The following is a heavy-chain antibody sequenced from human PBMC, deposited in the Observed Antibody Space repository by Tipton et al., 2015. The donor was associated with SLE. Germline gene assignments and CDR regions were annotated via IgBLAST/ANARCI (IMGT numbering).Heavy chain of an antibody. V-gene: IGHV3-23*01. D-gene: IGHD5-12*01. J-gene: IGHJ6*02. CDR2: ISASGDST. CDR1: GFTFGSYH. CDR3: AKYSGTGYGSDFYYHYGLDV. Sequence: GSLRLSCAGSGFTFGSYHMTWVRQVPGKGLAWVSTISASGDSTYYAASVRGRFTISRVNSKNTLYLQMNSLGAEDSATYHCAKYSGTGYGSDFYYHYGLDVWGQGTTVTVSS.